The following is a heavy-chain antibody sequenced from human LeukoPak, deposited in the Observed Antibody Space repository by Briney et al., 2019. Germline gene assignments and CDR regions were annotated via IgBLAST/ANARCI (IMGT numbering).Heavy chain of an antibody. CDR1: GFTFSDHY. CDR3: ARGGGRSYYLGY. CDR2: TRNKANGYTT. Sequence: PGGSLRLSCAASGFTFSDHYMDWVRQAPGKGLEWVGRTRNKANGYTTEYAASVKGRFTISRDDSKSSLYLQMNSLKTEDTAVYYCARGGGRSYYLGYWGQGTLVTVSS. D-gene: IGHD3-10*01. J-gene: IGHJ4*02. V-gene: IGHV3-72*01.